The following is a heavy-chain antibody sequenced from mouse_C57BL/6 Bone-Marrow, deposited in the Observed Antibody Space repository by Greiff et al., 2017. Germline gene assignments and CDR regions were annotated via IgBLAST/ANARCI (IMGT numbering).Heavy chain of an antibody. J-gene: IGHJ1*03. CDR2: ISSGSSTI. CDR1: GFTFSDYG. Sequence: EVKVVESGGGLVKPGGSLKLSCAASGFTFSDYGMHWVRQAPEKGLEWVAYISSGSSTIYYADTVKGRFTISRDNAKNTLFLQMTSLRSEDTAMYYCATITTVVATDFDVWGTGTTVTVSS. D-gene: IGHD1-1*01. V-gene: IGHV5-17*01. CDR3: ATITTVVATDFDV.